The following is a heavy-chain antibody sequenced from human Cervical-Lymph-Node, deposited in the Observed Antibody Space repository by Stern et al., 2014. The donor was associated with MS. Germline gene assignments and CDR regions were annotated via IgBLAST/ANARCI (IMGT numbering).Heavy chain of an antibody. Sequence: MQLVESGGGVVQPGRSLRLSCAASGFTFSSYGMQWVRQAPGKGLEWLAAISHDGSKRYYADSVKGRFAVSRDNSKNTLYLQLNSLRAEDTAVYYCAKEKYYDSTGYYYVFDYYYGMDVWGQGTPVTVSS. J-gene: IGHJ6*02. CDR3: AKEKYYDSTGYYYVFDYYYGMDV. D-gene: IGHD3-22*01. V-gene: IGHV3-30*18. CDR2: ISHDGSKR. CDR1: GFTFSSYG.